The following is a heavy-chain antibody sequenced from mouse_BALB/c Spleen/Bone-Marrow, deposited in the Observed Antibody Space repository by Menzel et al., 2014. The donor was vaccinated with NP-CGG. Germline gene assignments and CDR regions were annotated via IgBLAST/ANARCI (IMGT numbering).Heavy chain of an antibody. Sequence: QVQLQQSGAELVMPGASVKMSCKASGYTFTDYWMHWVKQRPGQGLEWIGAIDTSDSYISYNQKFKGKATLTVDESSSTAYMQLNSLTSGESAVCYCARDYYGRGWCFDVWGAGTTVTVSS. J-gene: IGHJ1*01. CDR1: GYTFTDYW. CDR2: IDTSDSYI. V-gene: IGHV1-69*01. D-gene: IGHD1-1*01. CDR3: ARDYYGRGWCFDV.